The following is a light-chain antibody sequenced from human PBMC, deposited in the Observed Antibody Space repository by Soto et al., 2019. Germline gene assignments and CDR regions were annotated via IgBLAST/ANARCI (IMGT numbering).Light chain of an antibody. Sequence: DIQMTQSPSTLSASVGDRVIITCRASQSISGWLAWYQQKPGKAPKLLIYDASSLESGVPSRVSGSGSGTEFTLTIDSLQPDDFATYYCQEYKSYSWTFGQGTKVDIK. J-gene: IGKJ1*01. V-gene: IGKV1-5*01. CDR3: QEYKSYSWT. CDR2: DAS. CDR1: QSISGW.